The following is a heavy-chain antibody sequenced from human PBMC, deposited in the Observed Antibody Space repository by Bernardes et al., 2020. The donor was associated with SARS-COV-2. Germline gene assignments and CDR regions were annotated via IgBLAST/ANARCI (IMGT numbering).Heavy chain of an antibody. D-gene: IGHD6-13*01. Sequence: SETLSLTCTVSGGSIRSAGYYWSWIRQHPGKGLEWIGYIYYTGSAYYNPSLKSRVTMSVDTSKNQFSLKVSSVTAADTAVYYCARDRGAAAGTFDSWGQGTLVTVSS. CDR3: ARDRGAAAGTFDS. CDR2: IYYTGSA. J-gene: IGHJ4*02. CDR1: GGSIRSAGYY. V-gene: IGHV4-31*03.